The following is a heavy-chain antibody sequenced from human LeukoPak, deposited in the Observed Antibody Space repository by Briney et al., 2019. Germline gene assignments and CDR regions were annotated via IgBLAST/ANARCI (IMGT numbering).Heavy chain of an antibody. CDR1: GFTFSSYE. CDR3: ARVTSLTGTIFDS. Sequence: GGSLILSCAASGFTFSSYEMNWVRQAPGRGLEWVSYISGSGSTVYYADSVKGRFTISRDNAKNTLYLQMSSLRVEDTAVYYCARVTSLTGTIFDSWGQGTLVTVSS. CDR2: ISGSGSTV. V-gene: IGHV3-48*03. D-gene: IGHD1-7*01. J-gene: IGHJ4*02.